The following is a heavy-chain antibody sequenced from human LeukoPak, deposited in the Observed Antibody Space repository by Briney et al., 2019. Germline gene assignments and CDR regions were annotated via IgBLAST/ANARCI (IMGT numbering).Heavy chain of an antibody. CDR1: GFTFSSYA. CDR2: ISGSGGST. CDR3: AKGHYYGSGSLDY. D-gene: IGHD3-10*01. V-gene: IGHV3-23*01. J-gene: IGHJ4*02. Sequence: GGSLRLSCAASGFTFSSYAMSWVRQGPGKGLEWVSAISGSGGSTYYADSVKGRFTISRDNSKNTLYVQMNSLRAEDTAVYYCAKGHYYGSGSLDYWGQGTLVTVSS.